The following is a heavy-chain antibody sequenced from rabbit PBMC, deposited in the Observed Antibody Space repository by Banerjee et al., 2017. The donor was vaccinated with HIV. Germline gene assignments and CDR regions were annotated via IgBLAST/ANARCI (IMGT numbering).Heavy chain of an antibody. CDR2: IYAGSSGNT. V-gene: IGHV1S45*01. J-gene: IGHJ4*01. CDR3: ARAAYAGGGDYWYYFEL. CDR1: GFSFSSGFW. Sequence: QEQLEESGGDMVKPEGSLTLTCTASGFSFSSGFWICWVRQAPGKGLEWIACIYAGSSGNTYYASWAKGRFTISKTSSTTVTLQMTSLTAADTATYFCARAAYAGGGDYWYYFELWGPGTLVTVS. D-gene: IGHD8-1*01.